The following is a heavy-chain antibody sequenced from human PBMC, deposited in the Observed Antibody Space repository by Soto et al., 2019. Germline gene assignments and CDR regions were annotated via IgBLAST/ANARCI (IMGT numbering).Heavy chain of an antibody. CDR2: ISYDGSNK. J-gene: IGHJ6*02. V-gene: IGHV3-30*18. D-gene: IGHD3-10*01. Sequence: LRLSCAASGFIFSRYGMHWVRQAPGKGLEWVAVISYDGSNKYYAESVKGRFIISRDKSENTLYLQMNSLRAEDTAVYYCAKDLGSGKPYYYYAMDVWGQGTTVTVSS. CDR3: AKDLGSGKPYYYYAMDV. CDR1: GFIFSRYG.